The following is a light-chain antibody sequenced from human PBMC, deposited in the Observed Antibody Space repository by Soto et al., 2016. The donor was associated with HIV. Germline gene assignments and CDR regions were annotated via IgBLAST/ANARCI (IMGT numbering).Light chain of an antibody. CDR3: QQLDNYPVT. CDR2: LAS. Sequence: DIQMTQSPSSVSASMGDRVTITCRASQDINNYLAWYQQKPGKAPKLLISLASTLQSGVPSRFSGSGSGTQFTLTVSSLQPDDFATYYCQQLDNYPVTFGGGTKVELK. CDR1: QDINNY. J-gene: IGKJ4*01. V-gene: IGKV1-9*01.